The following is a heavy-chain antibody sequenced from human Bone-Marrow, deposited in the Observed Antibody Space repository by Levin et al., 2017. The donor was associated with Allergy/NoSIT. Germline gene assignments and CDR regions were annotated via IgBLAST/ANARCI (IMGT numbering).Heavy chain of an antibody. V-gene: IGHV4-39*01. J-gene: IGHJ4*02. CDR3: AGFPVGTMIVVDHFDY. D-gene: IGHD3-22*01. CDR2: IYYSGST. CDR1: GGSISSSSYY. Sequence: GSLRLSCTVSGGSISSSSYYWGWIRQPPGKGLEWIGSIYYSGSTYYNPSLKSRVTISVDTSKNQFSLKLSSVTAADTAVYYCAGFPVGTMIVVDHFDYWGQGTLVTVSS.